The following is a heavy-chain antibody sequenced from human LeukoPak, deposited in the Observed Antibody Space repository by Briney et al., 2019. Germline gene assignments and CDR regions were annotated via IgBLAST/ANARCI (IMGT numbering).Heavy chain of an antibody. V-gene: IGHV3-53*01. Sequence: GGSLRLSCAASGFTVSSNYMSWVRQAPGKGLEWVSVIYSGGSTYYADSVKGRFTISRDNAKNSLYLQMNSLRAEDTAVYYCARGRDSSPPHYYYYYMDVWGKGTTVTVSS. CDR1: GFTVSSNY. J-gene: IGHJ6*03. CDR2: IYSGGST. CDR3: ARGRDSSPPHYYYYYMDV. D-gene: IGHD6-6*01.